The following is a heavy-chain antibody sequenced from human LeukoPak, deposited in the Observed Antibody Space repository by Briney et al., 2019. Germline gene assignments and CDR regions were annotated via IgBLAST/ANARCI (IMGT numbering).Heavy chain of an antibody. CDR3: ARIKDGVAPDY. V-gene: IGHV3-66*01. D-gene: IGHD5-24*01. CDR2: IYSGGST. Sequence: GGSLRLSCAASGFTFSDYNMNWVRQAPGKGLEWVSVIYSGGSTYYADSVKGRFTISRDNSKNTLYLQMNSLRAEDTAVYYCARIKDGVAPDYWGQGTLVTVSS. J-gene: IGHJ4*02. CDR1: GFTFSDYN.